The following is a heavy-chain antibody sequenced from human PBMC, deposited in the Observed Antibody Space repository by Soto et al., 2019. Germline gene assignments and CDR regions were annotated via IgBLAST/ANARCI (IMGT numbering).Heavy chain of an antibody. J-gene: IGHJ3*02. CDR2: VYYGGAIFYSGNI. CDR1: GDSISSSNSH. CDR3: VRYDRINMKPYSPEGFHI. Sequence: SETLSLTCTVSGDSISSSNSHWGWTRQPPGKGLEYIGSVYYGGAIFYSGNIYYNPSLRSRVTISVDTSKNQFSLRLSSVTAADTGVYYCVRYDRINMKPYSPEGFHIWGQGTMVTVSS. V-gene: IGHV4-39*01. D-gene: IGHD3-3*02.